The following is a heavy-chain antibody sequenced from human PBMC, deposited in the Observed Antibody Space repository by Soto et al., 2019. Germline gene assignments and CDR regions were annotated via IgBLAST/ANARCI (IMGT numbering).Heavy chain of an antibody. D-gene: IGHD2-21*02. CDR1: GFTFDDYA. V-gene: IGHV3-9*01. CDR2: ISWNSGSI. J-gene: IGHJ3*02. CDR3: AKDRGYCGGDCPNLGPAFDI. Sequence: EVQLVESGGGLVQPGRSLRLSCAASGFTFDDYAMHWVRQAPGKGLEWVSGISWNSGSIGYVDSVKGRFTISRDNAKNSLYLQMNSLRAEDTALYYCAKDRGYCGGDCPNLGPAFDIWGQGTMVTVSS.